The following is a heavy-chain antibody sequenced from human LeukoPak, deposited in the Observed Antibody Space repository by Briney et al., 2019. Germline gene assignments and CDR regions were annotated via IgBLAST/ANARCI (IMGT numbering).Heavy chain of an antibody. CDR1: GFTFSSYS. CDR3: ARDLRAFCGGECAVHY. J-gene: IGHJ4*02. V-gene: IGHV3-21*01. Sequence: KPGGSLRLSCTASGFTFSSYSMNWVRQAPGKGLEWVSYISSGSTYIYYADSVKGRFTVSRDNAKNSLYLQMNSLRAEDTAVYYCARDLRAFCGGECAVHYWGQGTRVTVSS. CDR2: ISSGSTYI. D-gene: IGHD2-21*01.